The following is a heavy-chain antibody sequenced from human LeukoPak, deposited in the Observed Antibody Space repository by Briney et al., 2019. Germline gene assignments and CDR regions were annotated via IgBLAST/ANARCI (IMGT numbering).Heavy chain of an antibody. V-gene: IGHV4-34*01. Sequence: SETLSLTCAVYGGSFSGYYWSWIRQPPGKGLEWIGEINHSGSTNYNPSLKSRVTISVDTSENQFSLKLSSVTAADTAVYYCARNPIWFGDRYYFDYWGQGTLVTVSS. D-gene: IGHD3-10*01. CDR3: ARNPIWFGDRYYFDY. CDR1: GGSFSGYY. J-gene: IGHJ4*02. CDR2: INHSGST.